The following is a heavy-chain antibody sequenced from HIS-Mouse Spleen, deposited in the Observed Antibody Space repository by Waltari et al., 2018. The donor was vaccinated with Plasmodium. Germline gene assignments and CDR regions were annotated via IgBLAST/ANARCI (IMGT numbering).Heavy chain of an antibody. Sequence: QVQLQESGPGLVKPSETLSLTCTVSGGSISSYYWSWFRQPPGKGLEWIGYSYYSGSTNYTPSLKSRVTISVDTSKNQFSLKLSSVTAADTAVYYCARDCSSTSCLDAFDIWGQGTMVTVSS. CDR2: SYYSGST. CDR3: ARDCSSTSCLDAFDI. CDR1: GGSISSYY. J-gene: IGHJ3*02. V-gene: IGHV4-59*01. D-gene: IGHD2-2*01.